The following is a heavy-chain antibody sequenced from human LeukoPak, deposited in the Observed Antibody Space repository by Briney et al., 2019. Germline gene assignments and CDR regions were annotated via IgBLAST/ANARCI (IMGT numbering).Heavy chain of an antibody. D-gene: IGHD3-10*01. CDR2: ISSSSSTI. CDR1: GFTFSSYS. V-gene: IGHV3-48*02. J-gene: IGHJ6*02. CDR3: ARDRGYNYYGSGSPRYYYYGMDV. Sequence: GGSLRLSCAASGFTFSSYSTNWVRQAPGKGLGWVSYISSSSSTIYYADSVKGRFTISRDNAKNSLYLQMNSLRDEDTAVYYCARDRGYNYYGSGSPRYYYYGMDVWGQGTTVTVSS.